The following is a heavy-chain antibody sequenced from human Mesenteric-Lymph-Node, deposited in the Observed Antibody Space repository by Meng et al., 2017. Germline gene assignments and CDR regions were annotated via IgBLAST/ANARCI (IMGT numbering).Heavy chain of an antibody. V-gene: IGHV1-69*13. CDR2: IIPIFGTA. CDR1: GGTFSSYA. D-gene: IGHD3-10*01. CDR3: ARGIRGGYYGSGSYYPRDY. Sequence: SVKVSCKASGGTFSSYAIGWVRQAPGQGLEWMGGIIPIFGTANYAQKFQGRVTITADESTSTAYMELSSLRSEDTAVYYCARGIRGGYYGSGSYYPRDYWGQGTLVTVSS. J-gene: IGHJ4*02.